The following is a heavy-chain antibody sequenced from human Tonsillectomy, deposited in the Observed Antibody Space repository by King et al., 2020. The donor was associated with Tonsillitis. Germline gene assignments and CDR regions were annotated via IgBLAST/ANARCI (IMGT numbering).Heavy chain of an antibody. Sequence: QLQESGPGLVKPSQTLSLTCTVSGGSISSGDNYWSWIRQYPGEGLEWIGYISYIGSTYYNPSHKSRVTISVDRSQNQIFLKLSSVTAADTAVYYCAIVHQQQIYYYYMDVWGKGTTVTVSS. J-gene: IGHJ6*03. CDR2: ISYIGST. D-gene: IGHD6-13*01. CDR3: AIVHQQQIYYYYMDV. V-gene: IGHV4-31*03. CDR1: GGSISSGDNY.